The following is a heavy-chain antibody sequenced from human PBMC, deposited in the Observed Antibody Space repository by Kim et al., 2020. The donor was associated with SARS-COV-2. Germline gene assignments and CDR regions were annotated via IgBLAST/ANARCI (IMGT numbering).Heavy chain of an antibody. CDR2: GDGGST. J-gene: IGHJ4*02. Sequence: GDGGSTYYADSVKGRFTISRDNSKNSLYLQMNSLRTEDTALYYCTFGPDYWGQGTLVTVSS. V-gene: IGHV3-43*02. D-gene: IGHD3-10*01. CDR3: TFGPDY.